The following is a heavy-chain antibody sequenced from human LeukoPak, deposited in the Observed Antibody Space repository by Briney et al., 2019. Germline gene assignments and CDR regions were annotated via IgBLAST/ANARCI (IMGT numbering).Heavy chain of an antibody. CDR3: ARDFQWGFDY. Sequence: PGGSLRLSCSASGFTFSSYDMHWARQAPGKGLEWVAFIRYDGSNKYYADSVKGRFTISRDNSKNTLYLQMNSLRAEDTAVYYCARDFQWGFDYWGQGTLVTVSS. D-gene: IGHD2-8*01. CDR2: IRYDGSNK. CDR1: GFTFSSYD. J-gene: IGHJ4*02. V-gene: IGHV3-30*02.